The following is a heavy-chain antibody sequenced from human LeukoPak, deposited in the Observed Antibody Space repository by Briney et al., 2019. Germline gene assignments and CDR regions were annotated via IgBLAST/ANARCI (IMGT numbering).Heavy chain of an antibody. CDR3: AKGISGSYLADY. Sequence: GGSLRLSCAASRFTFNSYGMSWVRQAPGKGLEWVSAITGSGGSTSYADSVKGRLTISRDNSKNTLYLQMNSLRAEDTAVYYCAKGISGSYLADYWGQGTLVTVSS. CDR2: ITGSGGST. J-gene: IGHJ4*02. V-gene: IGHV3-23*01. D-gene: IGHD1-26*01. CDR1: RFTFNSYG.